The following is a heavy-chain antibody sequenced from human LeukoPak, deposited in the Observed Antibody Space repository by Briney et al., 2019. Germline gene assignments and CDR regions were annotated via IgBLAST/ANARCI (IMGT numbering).Heavy chain of an antibody. Sequence: SETLSLTCTVSGGSISSSSYYWGWIRQPPGKGLEWIGSICYSGSTYYNPSLKSRVTISVDTSKNQFSLKLSSVTAADTAVYYCAKLTRITIFGVVIKYYFDYWGQGTLVTVSS. V-gene: IGHV4-39*01. CDR2: ICYSGST. J-gene: IGHJ4*02. CDR1: GGSISSSSYY. D-gene: IGHD3-3*01. CDR3: AKLTRITIFGVVIKYYFDY.